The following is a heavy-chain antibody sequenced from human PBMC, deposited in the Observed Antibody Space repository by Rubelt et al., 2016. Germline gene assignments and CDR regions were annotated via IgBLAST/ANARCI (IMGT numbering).Heavy chain of an antibody. CDR1: GFSFRSYS. J-gene: IGHJ4*02. Sequence: EVRLVESGGGLVQPGGSLRLSCAASGFSFRSYSMNWVRQAPGKGLEYVSGISSNGGSTNYADPVKGRFTISRDNSKNTLYLQMSSLRPDDPAVYYCVRMFTSGWFFDYGGQRTLVSVSS. CDR3: VRMFTSGWFFDY. CDR2: ISSNGGST. D-gene: IGHD6-19*01. V-gene: IGHV3-64D*09.